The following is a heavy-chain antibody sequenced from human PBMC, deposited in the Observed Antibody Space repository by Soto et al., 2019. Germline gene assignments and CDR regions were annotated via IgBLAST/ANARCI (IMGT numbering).Heavy chain of an antibody. CDR2: IRVGGGDT. D-gene: IGHD2-2*01. Sequence: EVRLLESGGGLAQPGGSRRLSCAASGFTFSSSAMNWVRQAPGKGLEWVSSIRVGGGDTFYADSVRGRFTVSRDISRNSLHLTRNSLRAEDTGIYYGAKCSVRTVRTSGSCTWFDPWGQGPLVTVSS. CDR1: GFTFSSSA. CDR3: AKCSVRTVRTSGSCTWFDP. J-gene: IGHJ5*02. V-gene: IGHV3-23*01.